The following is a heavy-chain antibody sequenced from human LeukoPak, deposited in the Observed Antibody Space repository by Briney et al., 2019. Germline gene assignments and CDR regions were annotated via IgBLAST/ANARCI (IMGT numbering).Heavy chain of an antibody. V-gene: IGHV3-23*01. J-gene: IGHJ6*02. CDR2: ISGSGGST. CDR1: GFTFSSYA. D-gene: IGHD3-22*01. Sequence: GSLRLSCAASGFTFSSYAMSWVRQAPGKGLEWVSAISGSGGSTYYADSVKGRFTISRDNSKNTLYLQMNSLRAEVTAVYYCAKDQYYDSSGYWYYYYGMDVWGQGTTVTVSS. CDR3: AKDQYYDSSGYWYYYYGMDV.